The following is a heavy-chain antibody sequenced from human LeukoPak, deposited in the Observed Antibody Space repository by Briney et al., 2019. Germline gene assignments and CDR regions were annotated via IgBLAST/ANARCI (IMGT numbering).Heavy chain of an antibody. J-gene: IGHJ4*02. D-gene: IGHD3/OR15-3a*01. CDR1: GFTFSSYS. V-gene: IGHV3-21*01. Sequence: GGSLRLSCAASGFTFSSYSMNWVRQAPGKGLEWVSSISSSSSYIYYADSVKGRFTISRDNAKNSLYLQMNSLRAEDTAVYYCARDLSPGEYFYLGYWGQGTLVTVSS. CDR2: ISSSSSYI. CDR3: ARDLSPGEYFYLGY.